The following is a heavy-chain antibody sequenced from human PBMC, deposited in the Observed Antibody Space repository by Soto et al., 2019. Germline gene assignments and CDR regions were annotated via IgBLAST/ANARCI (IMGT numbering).Heavy chain of an antibody. CDR2: ISGSGVST. D-gene: IGHD2-2*01. CDR3: AKVASSSSYGPLDY. CDR1: GFTFSNYA. Sequence: GGSLRLCCAVSGFTFSNYAMSWVRQAPGKGLEWVSTISGSGVSTDYADSVKGRFTISRDNSKSTLYLQMDSLRGDDTAEYYCAKVASSSSYGPLDYWGQGIVVTVSS. J-gene: IGHJ4*02. V-gene: IGHV3-23*01.